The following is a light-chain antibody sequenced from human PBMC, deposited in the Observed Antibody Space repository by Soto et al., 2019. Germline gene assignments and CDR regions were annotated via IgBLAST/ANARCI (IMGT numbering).Light chain of an antibody. Sequence: QSALTQPASVSGSPGQSIAISCTGTSSDVGAYSYVSWYQQHPGKAPKLMIYDVNNRPSGVSNRFSGSKSGNTASLTISGLQAEDEADYYCCSYTTSSTYVFGTGTKVTVL. CDR2: DVN. V-gene: IGLV2-14*03. J-gene: IGLJ1*01. CDR3: CSYTTSSTYV. CDR1: SSDVGAYSY.